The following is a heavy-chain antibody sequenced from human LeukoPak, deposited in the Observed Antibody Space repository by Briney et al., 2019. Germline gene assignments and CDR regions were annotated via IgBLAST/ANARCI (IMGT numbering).Heavy chain of an antibody. D-gene: IGHD3-10*01. Sequence: SGTLSLTCAVSGGSISSSNWWSWVRQPPGKGLEWIGEIYHSGSTNYNPSLKSRVTISVDKSKNQFSLKLSSVTAADTAVYYCARDRARFGELLGYYYGMDVWGQGTTVTVSS. CDR2: IYHSGST. V-gene: IGHV4-4*02. J-gene: IGHJ6*02. CDR3: ARDRARFGELLGYYYGMDV. CDR1: GGSISSSNW.